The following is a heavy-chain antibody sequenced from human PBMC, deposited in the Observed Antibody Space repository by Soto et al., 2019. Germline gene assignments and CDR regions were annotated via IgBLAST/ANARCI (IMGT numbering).Heavy chain of an antibody. J-gene: IGHJ6*02. D-gene: IGHD1-20*01. V-gene: IGHV3-48*03. Sequence: GSLRLSCAASGFTFRTYEMNWVRQAPGKGLEWISYISNSGNTIYVADSMRGRFTISRDNAKNSLFLQMNSLRADDTAVYYCARDIDNRDYYYGLDVWGQGTTVTVSS. CDR3: ARDIDNRDYYYGLDV. CDR2: ISNSGNTI. CDR1: GFTFRTYE.